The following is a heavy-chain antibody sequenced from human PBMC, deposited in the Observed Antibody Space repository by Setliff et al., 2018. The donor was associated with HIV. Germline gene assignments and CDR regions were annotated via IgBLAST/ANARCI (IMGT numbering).Heavy chain of an antibody. CDR1: GFTFSSYG. Sequence: RLSCAASGFTFSSYGMHWVRQAPGKGLEWVAFIRYDGSNKYYADSVKGRFTISRDNSKNTLYLQMNSLRAEDTAVYYCAKTSSSSEYYFDYWGQGTLVTVSS. D-gene: IGHD6-13*01. CDR2: IRYDGSNK. J-gene: IGHJ4*02. V-gene: IGHV3-30*02. CDR3: AKTSSSSEYYFDY.